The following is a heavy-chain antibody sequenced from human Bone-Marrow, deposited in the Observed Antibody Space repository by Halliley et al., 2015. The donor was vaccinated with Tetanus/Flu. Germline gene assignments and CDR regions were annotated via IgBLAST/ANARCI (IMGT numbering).Heavy chain of an antibody. CDR2: IFHRGIP. V-gene: IGHV4-4*02. D-gene: IGHD3-10*01. CDR3: GRDLYGSGAYYTDY. J-gene: IGHJ4*02. Sequence: GIGEIFHRGIPKYNPSLKSRVTISVDKAKNDFSLGLPSVTAADTAVYYCGRDLYGSGAYYTDYWGQGTLVTVSS.